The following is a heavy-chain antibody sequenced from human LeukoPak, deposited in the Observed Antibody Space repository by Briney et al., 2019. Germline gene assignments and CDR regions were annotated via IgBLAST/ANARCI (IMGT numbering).Heavy chain of an antibody. Sequence: GGSLRLSCAASGFTFSDYYMSWIRQAPGKGLEWVSYISSSGSTIYYADSVKGRFTISRDNAKNSLYLQMNSLRAEDTAVYYCARGAQQLPYYYYMDVWGKGTTVTVPS. J-gene: IGHJ6*03. D-gene: IGHD6-13*01. CDR3: ARGAQQLPYYYYMDV. V-gene: IGHV3-11*04. CDR2: ISSSGSTI. CDR1: GFTFSDYY.